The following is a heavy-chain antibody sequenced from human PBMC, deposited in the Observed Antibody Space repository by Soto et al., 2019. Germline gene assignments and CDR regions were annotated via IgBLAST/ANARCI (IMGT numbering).Heavy chain of an antibody. Sequence: QVQLVQSGAEVMQPGSSVKVSCKASAGAFSSYAISWVRQAPGQGLEWLGVIIPIFDTSNYAQEFQGRVRITADKSTRTAYMELSSLKSEDTAIYYCARARLELRTYYYYYGLDVWGQGTTVTGSS. CDR1: AGAFSSYA. CDR3: ARARLELRTYYYYYGLDV. J-gene: IGHJ6*02. CDR2: IIPIFDTS. V-gene: IGHV1-69*06. D-gene: IGHD1-7*01.